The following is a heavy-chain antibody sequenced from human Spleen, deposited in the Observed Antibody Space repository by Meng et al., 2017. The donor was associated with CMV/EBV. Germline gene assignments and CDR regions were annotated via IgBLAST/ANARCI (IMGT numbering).Heavy chain of an antibody. CDR3: TMMDSSGWYYDFDY. D-gene: IGHD6-19*01. Sequence: GGSLRLSCAASGFTFDDYGMSWVRQAPGKGLEWVSGINWNGGSTGYADSVKGRFTISRDNSKNTLYLQMNYLRAEDTAVYYCTMMDSSGWYYDFDYWGQGTLVTVSS. V-gene: IGHV3-20*04. CDR2: INWNGGST. J-gene: IGHJ4*02. CDR1: GFTFDDYG.